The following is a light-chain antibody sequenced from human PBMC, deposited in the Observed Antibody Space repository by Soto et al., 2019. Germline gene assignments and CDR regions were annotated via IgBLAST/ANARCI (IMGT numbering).Light chain of an antibody. CDR1: SSDVGGYNH. CDR2: DVS. CDR3: SSYTSSSTSYV. J-gene: IGLJ1*01. Sequence: QSVLAQPASVSGSPGQSITISCTGTSSDVGGYNHVSWYQQHPGKAPKLMIYDVSNRPSGVSNRFSGSKSGNTASLTISGLQAEDEADYYCSSYTSSSTSYVFGTGTKVTVL. V-gene: IGLV2-14*01.